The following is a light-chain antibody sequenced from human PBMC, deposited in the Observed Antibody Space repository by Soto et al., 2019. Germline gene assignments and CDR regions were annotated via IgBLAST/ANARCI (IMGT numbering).Light chain of an antibody. Sequence: DIVMAQSPASLAVSLGERATVNCRSSQSLLSTSDNKNYLAWYQHKPGQPPKALIYWASTRESGVPERFSGSGPGTEFSLTINSLQAEDVAVYYCQQYYSSFHTFGQGTKLEIK. CDR2: WAS. J-gene: IGKJ2*01. V-gene: IGKV4-1*01. CDR1: QSLLSTSDNKNY. CDR3: QQYYSSFHT.